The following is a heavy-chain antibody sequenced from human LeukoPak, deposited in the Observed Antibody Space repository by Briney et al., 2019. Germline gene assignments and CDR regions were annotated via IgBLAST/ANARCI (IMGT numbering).Heavy chain of an antibody. V-gene: IGHV4-30-2*01. CDR1: GGSISSGGYS. CDR3: ARGRSPHY. J-gene: IGHJ4*02. Sequence: PSQTLSLTCSVSGGSISSGGYSWSWIRQPPGKGLEWIGYIYHSGSTHYNPSLKRRVTISVDRSKNQFSLKLSSVTAADTAVYYCARGRSPHYWGQGTLVTVSS. CDR2: IYHSGST.